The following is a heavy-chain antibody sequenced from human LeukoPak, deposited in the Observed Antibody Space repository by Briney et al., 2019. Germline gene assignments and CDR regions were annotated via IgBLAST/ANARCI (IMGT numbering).Heavy chain of an antibody. J-gene: IGHJ3*02. CDR3: AKERRGIVGAPDAFDI. D-gene: IGHD1-26*01. CDR2: IWYDGSNK. CDR1: GFTFNSYG. V-gene: IGHV3-33*06. Sequence: PGGSLRLSCAASGFTFNSYGMHWVRQAPGKGLEWVAVIWYDGSNKYYADSVKGRFTISRDNSKNTLYLQMNSLRAEDTAVYYCAKERRGIVGAPDAFDIWGQGTMVTVSS.